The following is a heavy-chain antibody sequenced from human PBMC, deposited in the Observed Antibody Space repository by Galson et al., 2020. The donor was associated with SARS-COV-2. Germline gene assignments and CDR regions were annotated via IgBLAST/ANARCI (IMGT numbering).Heavy chain of an antibody. Sequence: SETLSLTCTVSGGSISSGGYYWSWIRQHPGKGLEWIGYIYYSGSNYYNPSLKSRVTISVDTSKNQFSLKLSSVTAADTAVYYCARVNYYGSGSYSPWYFDYWGQGTLVTVSS. CDR1: GGSISSGGYY. CDR3: ARVNYYGSGSYSPWYFDY. D-gene: IGHD3-10*01. CDR2: IYYSGSN. J-gene: IGHJ4*02. V-gene: IGHV4-31*03.